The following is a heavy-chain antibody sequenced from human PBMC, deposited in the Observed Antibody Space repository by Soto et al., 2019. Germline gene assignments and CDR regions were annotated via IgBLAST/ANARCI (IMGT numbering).Heavy chain of an antibody. V-gene: IGHV4-61*01. CDR1: GGSVSSGSYY. J-gene: IGHJ6*02. CDR2: IYYSGST. CDR3: ARVSPTYYYYGMDV. Sequence: NPSETLSLTCTVSGGSVSSGSYYWSWIRQPPGKGLEWIGYIYYSGSTNYNPSLKSRVTISVDTSKNQFSLKLSSVNAADTAVYYCARVSPTYYYYGMDVWGQGTTVTVSS.